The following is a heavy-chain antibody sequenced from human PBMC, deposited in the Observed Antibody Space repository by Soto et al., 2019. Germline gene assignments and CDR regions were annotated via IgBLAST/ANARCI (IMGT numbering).Heavy chain of an antibody. Sequence: QLQLQESGSGLVKPSQTLSLTCAVSGGSISSGGYSWSWIRQPPGKGLEWIGYIYHSGSPYYNPSLKCRVTISVDRSNNQSSLKLSSVTAADPAVDYSARGPPFGYWRQGTLVTVSS. J-gene: IGHJ4*02. D-gene: IGHD3-10*01. CDR3: ARGPPFGY. CDR1: GGSISSGGYS. V-gene: IGHV4-30-2*01. CDR2: IYHSGSP.